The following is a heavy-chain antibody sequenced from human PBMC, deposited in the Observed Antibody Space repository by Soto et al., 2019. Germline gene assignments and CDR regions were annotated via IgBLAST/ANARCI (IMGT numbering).Heavy chain of an antibody. CDR2: ISGSGGST. J-gene: IGHJ4*02. V-gene: IGHV3-23*01. Sequence: GGSLRLSCAASGFTFSSYAMSWVRQAPGKGLEWVSAISGSGGSTYYADSVKGRFTISRDNSKNPLYLQMNSLRAEDTAVYYCAIIDNIVVVPAAMPLDYWGQGTLVTVSS. CDR1: GFTFSSYA. D-gene: IGHD2-2*01. CDR3: AIIDNIVVVPAAMPLDY.